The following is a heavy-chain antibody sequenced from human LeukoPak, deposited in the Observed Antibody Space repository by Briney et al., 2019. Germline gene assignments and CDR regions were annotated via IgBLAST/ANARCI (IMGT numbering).Heavy chain of an antibody. CDR1: GFTFSSYG. Sequence: PGGSLRLSCAASGFTFSSYGMHWVRQAPGKGLEWVAVIWYDGSNKYYADSVKGRFTISRDNSKNTLYLQMNSLRAEDTAVYYCARDFWSGYLRSHPDYWGQGTLVTVSS. D-gene: IGHD3-3*01. CDR2: IWYDGSNK. V-gene: IGHV3-30*19. CDR3: ARDFWSGYLRSHPDY. J-gene: IGHJ4*02.